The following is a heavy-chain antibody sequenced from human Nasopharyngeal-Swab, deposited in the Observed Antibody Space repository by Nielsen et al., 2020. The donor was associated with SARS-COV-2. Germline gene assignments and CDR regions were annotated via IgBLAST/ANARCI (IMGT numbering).Heavy chain of an antibody. D-gene: IGHD2-15*01. CDR3: ARGFRTPIVVVVAACCPAHGGHWFDP. CDR2: INHSGST. V-gene: IGHV4-34*01. J-gene: IGHJ5*02. Sequence: WIRQPPGKGLEWIGEINHSGSTNYNPSLKSRVTISVDTSKNQFSLKPSSVTAADTAVYYCARGFRTPIVVVVAACCPAHGGHWFDPWGQGTLVTVSS.